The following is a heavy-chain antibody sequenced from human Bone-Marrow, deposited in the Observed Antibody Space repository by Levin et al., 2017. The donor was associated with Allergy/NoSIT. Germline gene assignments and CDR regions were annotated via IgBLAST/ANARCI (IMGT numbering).Heavy chain of an antibody. V-gene: IGHV4-31*03. Sequence: SQTLSLTCTVSGGSISSGGNYWSWIRQQPGKGPEWIGYIYHSGNTYYNPSLKSRVMISVDTSKNQFSLKVSSVTAADTAVYYCTREDGSTIDYWGQGILVTVSS. D-gene: IGHD1/OR15-1a*01. CDR2: IYHSGNT. CDR1: GGSISSGGNY. J-gene: IGHJ4*02. CDR3: TREDGSTIDY.